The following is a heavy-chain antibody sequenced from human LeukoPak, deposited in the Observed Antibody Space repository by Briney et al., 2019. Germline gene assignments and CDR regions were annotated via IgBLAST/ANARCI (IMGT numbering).Heavy chain of an antibody. J-gene: IGHJ6*02. Sequence: SETLSLTCTVSGGSISSYYWSWIRQPPGKGLEWIGYIYYSGSTNYNPSLKSRVTISVDTSKNQFSLKLSSVTAAGTAVYYCARHSLDYYDSSGYYLTDPYGMDVWGQGTTVTVSS. CDR3: ARHSLDYYDSSGYYLTDPYGMDV. CDR2: IYYSGST. V-gene: IGHV4-59*08. CDR1: GGSISSYY. D-gene: IGHD3-22*01.